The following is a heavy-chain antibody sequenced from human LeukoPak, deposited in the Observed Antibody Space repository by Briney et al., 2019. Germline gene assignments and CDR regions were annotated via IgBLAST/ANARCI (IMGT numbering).Heavy chain of an antibody. D-gene: IGHD3-10*01. CDR1: GYSMSSGYY. J-gene: IGHJ5*02. V-gene: IGHV4-38-2*02. CDR2: MYHTGST. CDR3: ARGRGEGRGISMVRGVRAPSYNWFDP. Sequence: SETLSLTCTVSGYSMSSGYYWGWSRPPPERGLEWIGSMYHTGSTYYNPSLKSRVTISVDTSKNQFYLKLSSVTAADTAVYYCARGRGEGRGISMVRGVRAPSYNWFDPWGHGTLVTVSS.